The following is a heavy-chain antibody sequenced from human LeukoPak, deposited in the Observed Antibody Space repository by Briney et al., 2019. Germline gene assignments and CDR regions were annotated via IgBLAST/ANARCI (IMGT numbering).Heavy chain of an antibody. V-gene: IGHV4-38-2*02. J-gene: IGHJ4*02. D-gene: IGHD5-18*01. Sequence: SSETLSLTCTVSGYSISSGYYWGWIRQPPGKGLEWIGSFYDSGNTYYNPSLKSRVTISVDTSKNQFSLKVRSVTAADTAVYYCAREGYSYGYAADYWGQGTLVTVSS. CDR3: AREGYSYGYAADY. CDR2: FYDSGNT. CDR1: GYSISSGYY.